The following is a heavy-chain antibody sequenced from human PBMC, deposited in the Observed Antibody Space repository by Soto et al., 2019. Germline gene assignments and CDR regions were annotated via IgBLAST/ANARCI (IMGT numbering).Heavy chain of an antibody. CDR2: INHIGIT. D-gene: IGHD2-8*01. V-gene: IGHV4-34*01. Sequence: QVQVQQWGAGLVKPSETLSLTCAVHGGSFSGFYWSWIRQPPGKGLEYIGEINHIGITNYNPSLKGPGTNSVDTSQNHLSLKLTSVAAADTAVYFWTRGYAVKWHPPHYWGQGTLVTVSS. J-gene: IGHJ4*02. CDR1: GGSFSGFY. CDR3: TRGYAVKWHPPHY.